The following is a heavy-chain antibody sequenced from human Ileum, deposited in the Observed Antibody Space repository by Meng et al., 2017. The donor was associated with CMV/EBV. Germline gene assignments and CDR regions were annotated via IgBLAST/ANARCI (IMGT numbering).Heavy chain of an antibody. CDR1: GFTFDIYW. J-gene: IGHJ4*02. Sequence: GGSLRLSCGASGFTFDIYWMSWVRQAPGKGLEWVANIPHAGSERYYVDSVKGRFTISRDNANNTLHLLMNSLRAEDTAVYYCARVKHYSGSENYGYVDYWGQGTLVTVSS. CDR3: ARVKHYSGSENYGYVDY. V-gene: IGHV3-7*01. D-gene: IGHD3-10*01. CDR2: IPHAGSER.